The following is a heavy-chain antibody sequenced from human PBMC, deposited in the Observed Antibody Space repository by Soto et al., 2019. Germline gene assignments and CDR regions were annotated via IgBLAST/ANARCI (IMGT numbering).Heavy chain of an antibody. D-gene: IGHD3-22*01. J-gene: IGHJ4*02. CDR2: ISYDGNNK. CDR1: GFTFSTYA. V-gene: IGHV3-30-3*01. Sequence: QVQLVESGGGVVQPGRSLRLSCAASGFTFSTYAMHWVRQAPGKGLEWVALISYDGNNKYYGDSVKGRFTISRDNSENTLYLQMNSLRAEDTAVYYCATYYYDGSGYYYFDYWGQGTLVTVSS. CDR3: ATYYYDGSGYYYFDY.